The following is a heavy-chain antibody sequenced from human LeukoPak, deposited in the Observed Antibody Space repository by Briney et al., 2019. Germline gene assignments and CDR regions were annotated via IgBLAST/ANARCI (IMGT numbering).Heavy chain of an antibody. CDR2: IYYSGST. D-gene: IGHD3-22*01. CDR3: ARDRFDYYDSSGYYFRYYYGMDV. V-gene: IGHV4-31*11. Sequence: SETLSLTCAVSGGSSSGYYWTWIRQHPGKGLEWIGYIYYSGSTYYNPSLKSRVTISVDTSKNQFSLKLSSVTAADTAVYYCARDRFDYYDSSGYYFRYYYGMDVWGQGTTVTVSS. J-gene: IGHJ6*02. CDR1: GGSSSGYY.